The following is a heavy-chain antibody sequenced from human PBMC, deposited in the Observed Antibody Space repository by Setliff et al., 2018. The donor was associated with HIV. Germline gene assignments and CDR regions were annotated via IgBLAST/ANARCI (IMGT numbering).Heavy chain of an antibody. CDR3: ARDREAEGDAFDI. Sequence: GASVKVSCKASGGTFSSYAISWVRQAPGQGLEWMGGIIPMFGAANYAQKFQGRVTITADESTNTAYMELSSLRSEDTAVYYCARDREAEGDAFDIWGQGTMVTVSS. V-gene: IGHV1-69*13. D-gene: IGHD3-10*01. J-gene: IGHJ3*02. CDR1: GGTFSSYA. CDR2: IIPMFGAA.